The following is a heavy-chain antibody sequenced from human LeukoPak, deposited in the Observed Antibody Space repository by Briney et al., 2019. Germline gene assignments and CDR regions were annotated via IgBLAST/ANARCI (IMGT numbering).Heavy chain of an antibody. J-gene: IGHJ4*02. Sequence: GGSLRLSCAASGFTFSSYEMNWVRQAPGKGLEGVSYISSSSSYIYYADSVKGRFTISRDNAKNSLYLQMDSLRAEDTAVYYCARAGFTFSDYFGSFFDYWGQGTLVTVSS. CDR3: ARAGFTFSDYFGSFFDY. V-gene: IGHV3-21*05. D-gene: IGHD3-10*01. CDR1: GFTFSSYE. CDR2: ISSSSSYI.